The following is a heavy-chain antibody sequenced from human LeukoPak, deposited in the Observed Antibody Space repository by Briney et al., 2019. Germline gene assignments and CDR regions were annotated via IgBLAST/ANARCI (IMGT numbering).Heavy chain of an antibody. V-gene: IGHV3-7*01. CDR2: IKQDGSEK. D-gene: IGHD3-10*01. CDR3: ARDRGSGSYRLDNWFDP. Sequence: PGGSLRLSRAASGFTFSSYGMHWVRQAPGKGLEWVANIKQDGSEKYYVDSVKGRFTISRDNAKNSLYLQMNSLRAEDTAVYYCARDRGSGSYRLDNWFDPWGQGTLVTVSS. CDR1: GFTFSSYG. J-gene: IGHJ5*02.